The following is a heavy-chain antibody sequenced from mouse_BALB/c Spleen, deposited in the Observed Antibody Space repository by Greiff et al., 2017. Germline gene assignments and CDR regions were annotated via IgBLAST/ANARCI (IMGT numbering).Heavy chain of an antibody. V-gene: IGHV1-87*01. D-gene: IGHD1-1*01. Sequence: VKLMESGAELARPGASVKLSCKASGYTFTSYWMQWVKQRPGQGLEWIGAIYPGDGDTRYTQKFKGKATLTADKSSSTAYMQLSSLASEDSAVYYCARGLRYPFAYWGQGTLVTVSA. J-gene: IGHJ3*01. CDR2: IYPGDGDT. CDR3: ARGLRYPFAY. CDR1: GYTFTSYW.